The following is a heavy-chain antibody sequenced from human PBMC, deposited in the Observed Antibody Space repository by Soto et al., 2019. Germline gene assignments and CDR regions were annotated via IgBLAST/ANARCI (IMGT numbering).Heavy chain of an antibody. D-gene: IGHD3-22*01. CDR1: GFTFSSDA. Sequence: GGSLRLSCAASGFTFSSDAMSWVRQAPGKGLEWVSAISGSGGSTYYADSVKGRFTISRDNSKNTLYLQMNSLRAEDTAVYYWAKRGYYDSSGYCGFDYWGQGTLVTVSS. CDR2: ISGSGGST. CDR3: AKRGYYDSSGYCGFDY. J-gene: IGHJ4*02. V-gene: IGHV3-23*01.